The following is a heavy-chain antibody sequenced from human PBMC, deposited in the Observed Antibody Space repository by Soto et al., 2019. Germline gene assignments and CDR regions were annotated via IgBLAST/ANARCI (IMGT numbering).Heavy chain of an antibody. D-gene: IGHD5-12*01. Sequence: SETLSLTGTVCGGSISSYDCSWIRQPPGKGLEWIGYIYYSGSTNYNPSLKSRVTISVDKSKNQFPLKLSSVTAADTAVYYCARGGGRRWLQFGDWEYLGQGTLVAVCS. CDR3: ARGGGRRWLQFGDWEY. CDR1: GGSISSYD. V-gene: IGHV4-59*01. J-gene: IGHJ4*02. CDR2: IYYSGST.